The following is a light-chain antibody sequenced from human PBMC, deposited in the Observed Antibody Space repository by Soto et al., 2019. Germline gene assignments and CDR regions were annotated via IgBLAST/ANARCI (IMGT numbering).Light chain of an antibody. CDR2: GNS. CDR3: QSYDSSLSGWV. Sequence: QSVLTQPPSVSGAPGPRVTISCTGSSSNIGAGYDVHWYQQLLGTAPKLLIYGNSNRPSGVPDRFSGSKSGTSASLAITGRQAEDEADYYCQSYDSSLSGWVFGGGTKLTVL. J-gene: IGLJ3*02. V-gene: IGLV1-40*01. CDR1: SSNIGAGYD.